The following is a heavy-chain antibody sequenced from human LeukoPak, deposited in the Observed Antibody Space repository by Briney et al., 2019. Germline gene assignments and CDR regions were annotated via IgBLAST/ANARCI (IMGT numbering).Heavy chain of an antibody. J-gene: IGHJ5*02. CDR1: GFTFSNYA. CDR2: INHSGST. CDR3: ARVAPATIRFDP. V-gene: IGHV4-34*01. D-gene: IGHD2-2*01. Sequence: GSLRLSCAASGFTFSNYAMSWIRQPPGKGLEWIGEINHSGSTNYNPSLKSRVTISVDASKNQFSLKLSSVTAADTAVYYCARVAPATIRFDPWGQGTLVTVSS.